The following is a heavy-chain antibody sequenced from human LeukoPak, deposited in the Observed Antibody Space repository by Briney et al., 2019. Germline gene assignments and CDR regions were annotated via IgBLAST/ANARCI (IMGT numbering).Heavy chain of an antibody. V-gene: IGHV3-30*03. CDR3: ARDPRVTPAYYFDY. J-gene: IGHJ4*02. CDR1: GFTFSSYG. CDR2: ISYDGSNK. Sequence: GGSLRLSCAASGFTFSSYGMHWVRQAPGKGLEWVAVISYDGSNKYYADSVKGRFTISRDNSKNTLYLQMNSLRAEDTAVYYCARDPRVTPAYYFDYWGQGTLVTVSS. D-gene: IGHD4-23*01.